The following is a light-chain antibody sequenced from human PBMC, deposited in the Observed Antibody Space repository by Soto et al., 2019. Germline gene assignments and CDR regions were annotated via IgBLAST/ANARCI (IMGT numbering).Light chain of an antibody. CDR2: ASS. Sequence: DIQMTQSASSLSASVGARVTITCRASQSIGNHLTWYRQKPGQPPDLLIYASSSLHSGVPSWVSGSGSGTAFTLTISSLPPEDFATDYWQQSYSSLTLGQGTKVEIK. J-gene: IGKJ1*01. V-gene: IGKV1-39*01. CDR1: QSIGNH. CDR3: QQSYSSLT.